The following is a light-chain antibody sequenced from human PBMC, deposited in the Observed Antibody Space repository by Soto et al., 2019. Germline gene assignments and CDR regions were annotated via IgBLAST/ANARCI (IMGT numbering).Light chain of an antibody. V-gene: IGKV3D-20*02. CDR3: QQYEKWPRT. CDR2: GAS. J-gene: IGKJ1*01. CDR1: QSVSSTY. Sequence: EIMLRQSPATLSLSPGDRAPLSCRASQSVSSTYLAWYQRKPGQAPRVLIYGASSRASGIPDRFTAGGSGTEFTLTISSLKSDDGAVDDGQQYEKWPRTFVQGTKVDI.